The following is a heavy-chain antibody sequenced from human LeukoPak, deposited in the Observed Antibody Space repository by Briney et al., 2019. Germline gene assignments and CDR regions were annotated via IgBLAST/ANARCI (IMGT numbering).Heavy chain of an antibody. CDR1: GFTVSSNY. CDR3: ARGGEYSSSWVRYYFDY. D-gene: IGHD6-6*01. V-gene: IGHV3-53*04. CDR2: IYSGGST. Sequence: GGSLRLSCAACGFTVSSNYMSWVSQAPGTGLEWVSVIYSGGSTYYADSVKGRFTISRHNSKNTLYLQMNSLRAEDTAVYYCARGGEYSSSWVRYYFDYWGQGTLVTVSS. J-gene: IGHJ4*02.